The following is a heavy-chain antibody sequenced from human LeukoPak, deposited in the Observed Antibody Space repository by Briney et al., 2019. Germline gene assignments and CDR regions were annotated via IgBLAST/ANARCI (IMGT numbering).Heavy chain of an antibody. CDR2: IYYGGST. CDR1: GASISSGAYH. V-gene: IGHV4-31*03. CDR3: ARERLPFFPFQL. D-gene: IGHD1-1*01. Sequence: SQTLSLTCTVSGASISSGAYHWNWLRQHPGKGLEWIGYIYYGGSTQYNPSLKSRVIISVDTSKNQFSLRLSSVTAADTAVYYCARERLPFFPFQLWGQGTLVTVSS. J-gene: IGHJ1*01.